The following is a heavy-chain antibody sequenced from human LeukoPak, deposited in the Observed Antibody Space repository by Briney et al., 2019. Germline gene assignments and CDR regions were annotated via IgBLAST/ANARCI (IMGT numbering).Heavy chain of an antibody. CDR2: ISGSGGTA. D-gene: IGHD6-6*01. J-gene: IGHJ3*02. CDR3: AKAHSSSYPHDAFDI. CDR1: GFTFSIYA. Sequence: SGGSLRLSCAASGFTFSIYAMSWVRQAPGKGLEWVSAISGSGGTAYYADSVKGRFTISRDNSKNTLYLQMNSLRAEDTAVYYCAKAHSSSYPHDAFDIWGQGTMVTVSS. V-gene: IGHV3-23*01.